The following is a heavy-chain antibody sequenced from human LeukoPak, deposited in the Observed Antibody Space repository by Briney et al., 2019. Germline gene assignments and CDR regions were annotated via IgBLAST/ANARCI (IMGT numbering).Heavy chain of an antibody. CDR1: GFTFSSYS. D-gene: IGHD6-13*01. J-gene: IGHJ6*03. Sequence: HPGGSLRLSCAASGFTFSSYSMNWVRQAPGEGLEWVSYISSLSGTIYYADSVKGRFTISRDNAKNSLYLQMNSLRAEDTAVYYCARSSSSWYERYYYMDVWGKGTTVTVSS. V-gene: IGHV3-48*04. CDR2: ISSLSGTI. CDR3: ARSSSSWYERYYYMDV.